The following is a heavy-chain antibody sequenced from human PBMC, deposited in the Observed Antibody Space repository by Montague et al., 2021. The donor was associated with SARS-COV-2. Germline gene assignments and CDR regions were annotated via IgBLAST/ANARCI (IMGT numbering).Heavy chain of an antibody. CDR3: ARELLPLYGMDV. CDR2: ISYDGSNK. V-gene: IGHV3-30*04. J-gene: IGHJ6*02. Sequence: SLRLSCAASGFTFSSYAMHWVRQAPGKGLEWVAVISYDGSNKYYADSVRGRFNISRDNSKNTLYLQMNSLRAEDTAVYYCARELLPLYGMDVWGQGTTVTVSS. D-gene: IGHD3-22*01. CDR1: GFTFSSYA.